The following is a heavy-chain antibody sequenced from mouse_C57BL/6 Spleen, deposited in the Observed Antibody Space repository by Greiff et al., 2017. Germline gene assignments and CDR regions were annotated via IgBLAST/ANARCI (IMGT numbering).Heavy chain of an antibody. D-gene: IGHD1-1*01. CDR2: IRNKAHGSTT. CDR1: GFTFTDYY. CDR3: AIYLYDGSSSSYWYFDV. J-gene: IGHJ1*03. Sequence: EVMLVESGGGLVQPGGSLSLSCTASGFTFTDYYMSWVRQPPGQALEWLGFIRNKAHGSTTEYSASVKGRFTIYRSYSQSILYRQMNALRAEDIATYYSAIYLYDGSSSSYWYFDVWGTGTTVTVSS. V-gene: IGHV7-3*01.